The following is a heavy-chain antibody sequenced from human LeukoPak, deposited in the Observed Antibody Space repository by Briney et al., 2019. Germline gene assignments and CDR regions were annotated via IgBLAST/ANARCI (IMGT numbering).Heavy chain of an antibody. D-gene: IGHD5-18*01. V-gene: IGHV4-38-2*02. CDR1: GGSISSYY. CDR3: ARHGVRGYSYGPNWFDP. CDR2: IYHSGST. J-gene: IGHJ5*02. Sequence: YPSETLSLTCTVSGGSISSYYWGWIRQPPGKGLEWIGSIYHSGSTYYNPSLKSRVTISVDTSKNQFSLKLSSVTAADTAVYYCARHGVRGYSYGPNWFDPWGQGTLVTVSS.